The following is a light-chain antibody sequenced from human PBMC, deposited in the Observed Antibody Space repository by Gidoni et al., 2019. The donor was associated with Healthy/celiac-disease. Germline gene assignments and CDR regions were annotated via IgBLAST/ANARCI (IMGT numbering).Light chain of an antibody. CDR3: CSYAGSNTLV. Sequence: QTALTQPASVSGSPGQSITISCTGTSSDVWSYNLVSWYQQHPGKAPKLIIYEVSKRPSGVSNRFSGSKSGNTASLTISGLQAEDEADYYCCSYAGSNTLVFGGGTKVTVL. CDR1: SSDVWSYNL. J-gene: IGLJ2*01. V-gene: IGLV2-23*02. CDR2: EVS.